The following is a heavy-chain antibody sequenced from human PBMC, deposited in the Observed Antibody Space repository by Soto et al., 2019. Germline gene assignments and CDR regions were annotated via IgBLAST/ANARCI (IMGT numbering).Heavy chain of an antibody. J-gene: IGHJ3*02. CDR2: ISYDGSNK. Sequence: HPGGSLRLSCAASGFTFSSYGMHWVRQAPGKGLEWVAVISYDGSNKYYADSVRGRFTFSRDNSKNTLYLQMNSLRAEDTAVYYCAKGGGRWLQFKAFDIWGQGTMVTVSS. D-gene: IGHD5-12*01. CDR1: GFTFSSYG. CDR3: AKGGGRWLQFKAFDI. V-gene: IGHV3-30*18.